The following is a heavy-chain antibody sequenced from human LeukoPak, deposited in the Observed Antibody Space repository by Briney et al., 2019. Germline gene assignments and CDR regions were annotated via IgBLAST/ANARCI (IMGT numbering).Heavy chain of an antibody. CDR1: GYTFTGYD. J-gene: IGHJ6*03. Sequence: ASVKVSCKASGYTFTGYDMHWVRQAPGQGLKWMGWINPNSGGTNYAQKFQGRVTMTRDTSISTAYMELSRLRSDDTAVYYCARTARYCSGGSCYYGIYYYYYYMDVWGKGTTVTVSS. CDR2: INPNSGGT. V-gene: IGHV1-2*02. CDR3: ARTARYCSGGSCYYGIYYYYYYMDV. D-gene: IGHD2-15*01.